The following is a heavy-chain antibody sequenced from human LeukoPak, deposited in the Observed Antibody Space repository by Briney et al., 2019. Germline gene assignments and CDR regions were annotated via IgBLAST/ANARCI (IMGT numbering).Heavy chain of an antibody. CDR3: ARGSYYYMDV. Sequence: SETLSLTCTVSGGSISSYFCSWVRQPPGKGLEWIGYIYNSGSTKYNPSLKSRVIISVDTSKNQFSLKLSSVTAADTAVYYCARGSYYYMDVWGKGTTVTVSS. V-gene: IGHV4-59*01. J-gene: IGHJ6*03. CDR2: IYNSGST. CDR1: GGSISSYF.